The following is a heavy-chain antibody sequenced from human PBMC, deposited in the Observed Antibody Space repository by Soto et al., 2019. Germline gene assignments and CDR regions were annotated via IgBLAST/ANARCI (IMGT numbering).Heavy chain of an antibody. CDR1: GVSINAGGYS. V-gene: IGHV4-30-2*06. CDR2: IYQSGST. J-gene: IGHJ4*02. Sequence: QVQLQESGPGLVKPSQTLSLTCAVSGVSINAGGYSWNWIRQSPGQALEWMGHIYQSGSTYYKPSLKGRITISVDMSKNDFSLDVTSVTPADTAVYFCARGDYNDDFDFWGQGALVTVSS. CDR3: ARGDYNDDFDF. D-gene: IGHD4-4*01.